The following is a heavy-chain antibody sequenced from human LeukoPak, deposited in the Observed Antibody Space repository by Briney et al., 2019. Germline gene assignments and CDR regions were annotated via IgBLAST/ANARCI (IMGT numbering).Heavy chain of an antibody. V-gene: IGHV3-23*01. Sequence: PGGSLRLSCAASGFTFSSYAMSWVRQAPGKGLEWVSAISGSGGSTYYADSVKGRFTISRDNSKNTLYLQMNSLRAEDTAVYYCAKVIVPDSSSRTNFDYWGQGTLVTVSS. J-gene: IGHJ4*02. CDR2: ISGSGGST. CDR3: AKVIVPDSSSRTNFDY. D-gene: IGHD6-13*01. CDR1: GFTFSSYA.